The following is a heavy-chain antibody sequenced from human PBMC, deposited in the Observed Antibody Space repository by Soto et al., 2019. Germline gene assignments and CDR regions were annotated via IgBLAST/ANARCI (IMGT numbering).Heavy chain of an antibody. J-gene: IGHJ2*01. CDR2: INAGNGNT. Sequence: QVQLVQSGAEVKKPGASVKVSCKASGYTFTSYAMHWVRQAPGQRLEWMGWINAGNGNTKYSQKFQGRVTITRDTSASTAYMELSSLRSEDTVVYYCARGVAGIGGWYFDLWGRGTLVTVSS. D-gene: IGHD6-19*01. CDR1: GYTFTSYA. V-gene: IGHV1-3*01. CDR3: ARGVAGIGGWYFDL.